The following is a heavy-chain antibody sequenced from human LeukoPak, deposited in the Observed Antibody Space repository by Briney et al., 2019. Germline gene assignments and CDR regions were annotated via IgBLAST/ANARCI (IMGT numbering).Heavy chain of an antibody. CDR1: GFTFSDSW. J-gene: IGHJ6*02. D-gene: IGHD3-16*01. Sequence: PGGSLRLSCAASGFTFSDSWMSWVRQAPGKGLEWVANMNQDGSAKGYVDSVKGRFTTSRDNARNSLYLQMSSLRPEDTAVYYCATYTHWVAGDVWGQGTTGTVSS. CDR2: MNQDGSAK. V-gene: IGHV3-7*01. CDR3: ATYTHWVAGDV.